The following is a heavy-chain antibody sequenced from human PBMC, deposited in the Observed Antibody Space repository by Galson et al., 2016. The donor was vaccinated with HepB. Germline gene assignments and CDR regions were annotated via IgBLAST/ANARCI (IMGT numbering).Heavy chain of an antibody. D-gene: IGHD4-17*01. V-gene: IGHV4-31*03. CDR1: GGSISSGGYF. CDR3: ARDPGDYGVRYFGMDV. CDR2: IYYSGRT. J-gene: IGHJ6*02. Sequence: TLSLTCTVSGGSISSGGYFWTWIRQHPGKGLEWIGYIYYSGRTHYNPSLKSRLTISLDMSKNQFSLKLSSVTAADTAVYYCARDPGDYGVRYFGMDVWGQGTTVTVSS.